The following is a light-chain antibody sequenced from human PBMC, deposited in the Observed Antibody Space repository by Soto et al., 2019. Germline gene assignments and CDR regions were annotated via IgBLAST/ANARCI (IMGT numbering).Light chain of an antibody. V-gene: IGLV4-69*01. CDR3: QSWGTGIHWV. CDR2: LNSDGSH. Sequence: QPVLTQSPSASASLGASVKLTCTLSSGHSSYAIAWHQQQPEKGPRYLMKLNSDGSHSKGDGIPDRFSGSSSGAERYLTISSLQSEDEADYYCQSWGTGIHWVFGGGTKLT. J-gene: IGLJ3*02. CDR1: SGHSSYA.